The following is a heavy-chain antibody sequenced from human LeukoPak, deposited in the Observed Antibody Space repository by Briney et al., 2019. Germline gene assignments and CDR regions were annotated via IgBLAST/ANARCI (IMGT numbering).Heavy chain of an antibody. V-gene: IGHV3-21*01. J-gene: IGHJ4*02. Sequence: GGSLRLSCAVFGFTVSNNYMNWVRQAPGKGLEWVSSISSSSSYIYYADSVKGRFTISRDNAKNSLYLQMNSLRAEDTAVYYCARHTPNPTGDGDDYWGQGTLVTVSS. D-gene: IGHD7-27*01. CDR1: GFTVSNNY. CDR2: ISSSSSYI. CDR3: ARHTPNPTGDGDDY.